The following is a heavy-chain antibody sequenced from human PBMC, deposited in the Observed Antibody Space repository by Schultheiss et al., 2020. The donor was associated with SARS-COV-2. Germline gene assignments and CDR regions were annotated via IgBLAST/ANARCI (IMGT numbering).Heavy chain of an antibody. CDR1: GFTFSSYG. J-gene: IGHJ6*02. V-gene: IGHV3-30*03. CDR2: ISYDGSNK. D-gene: IGHD6-6*01. CDR3: TTDSSSSPFYYYYYGMDV. Sequence: GGSLRLSCAASGFTFSSYGMHWVRQAPGKGLEWVAVISYDGSNKYYADSVKGRFTISRDNSKNTLYLQMNSLKTEDTAVYYCTTDSSSSPFYYYYYGMDVWGQGTTVTVSS.